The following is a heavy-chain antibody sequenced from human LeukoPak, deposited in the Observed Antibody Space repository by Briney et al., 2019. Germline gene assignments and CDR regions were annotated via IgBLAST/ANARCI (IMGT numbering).Heavy chain of an antibody. CDR3: ASGRDGYRYFDY. D-gene: IGHD5-24*01. CDR1: GFTFSSYS. CDR2: ISSSSSYI. J-gene: IGHJ4*02. Sequence: GGSLRLSCAASGFTFSSYSMNWVRQAPRKGLEWVSSISSSSSYIYYADSVKGRFTISRDNAKNSLYLQMNSLRAEDTAVYYCASGRDGYRYFDYWGQGTLVTVSS. V-gene: IGHV3-21*01.